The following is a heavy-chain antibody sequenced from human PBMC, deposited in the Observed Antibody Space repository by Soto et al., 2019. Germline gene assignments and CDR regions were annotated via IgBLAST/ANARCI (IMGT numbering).Heavy chain of an antibody. CDR1: GFTFSSYW. CDR3: ARRSQTRSDAFDI. CDR2: INSDGSST. Sequence: GGSLRLSCAASGFTFSSYWMHWVRQAPGKGLVWVSRINSDGSSTSYADSVKGQFTISRDNAKNTLYLQMNSLRAEDTAVYYCARRSQTRSDAFDIWGQGTMVTVSS. V-gene: IGHV3-74*01. J-gene: IGHJ3*02.